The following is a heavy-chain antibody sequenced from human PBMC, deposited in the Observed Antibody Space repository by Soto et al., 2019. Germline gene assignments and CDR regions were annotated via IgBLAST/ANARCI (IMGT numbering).Heavy chain of an antibody. D-gene: IGHD2-2*01. CDR2: ISYDGSNK. CDR1: GFTFSSYA. CDR3: AREGGHCSSTSCYFQGDY. V-gene: IGHV3-30-3*01. Sequence: GGSLRLSCAASGFTFSSYAMHWVRQAPGKGLEWVAVISYDGSNKYYADSVKGRFTISRDNSKNTLYLQMNSLRAEDTAVYYCAREGGHCSSTSCYFQGDYWGQGTLVTVSS. J-gene: IGHJ4*02.